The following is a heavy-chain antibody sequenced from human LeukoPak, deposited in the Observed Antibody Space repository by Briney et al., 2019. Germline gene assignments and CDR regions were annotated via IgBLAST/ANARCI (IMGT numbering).Heavy chain of an antibody. J-gene: IGHJ3*02. CDR1: GFTFNSFS. CDR2: ISSTSAHK. Sequence: GGSLRLSCAASGFTFNSFSMTWVRQAPGKGLEWFASISSTSAHKYHADSVKGRFTISRDNDKNSLYLQMNSLRTEDTALYYCATRVTADSYDASDIWGQGTMVTVSS. V-gene: IGHV3-21*06. D-gene: IGHD6-13*01. CDR3: ATRVTADSYDASDI.